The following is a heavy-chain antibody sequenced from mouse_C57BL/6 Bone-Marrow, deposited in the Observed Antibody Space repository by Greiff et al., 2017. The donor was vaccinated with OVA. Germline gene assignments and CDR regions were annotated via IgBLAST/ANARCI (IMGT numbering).Heavy chain of an antibody. CDR2: IRLKSDNYAT. Sequence: EVQLQESGGGLVQPGGSMKLSCVASGFTFSNYWMNWVRQSPEKGLEWVAQIRLKSDNYATHYAESVKGRFTISRDDSKSSVYLQMNNLRAEDTGIYYCTLLRWFAYWGQGTLVTVSA. J-gene: IGHJ3*01. CDR1: GFTFSNYW. V-gene: IGHV6-3*01. D-gene: IGHD1-1*01. CDR3: TLLRWFAY.